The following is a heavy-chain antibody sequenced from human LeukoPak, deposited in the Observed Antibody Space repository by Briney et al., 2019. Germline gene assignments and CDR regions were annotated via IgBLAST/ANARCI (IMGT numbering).Heavy chain of an antibody. V-gene: IGHV3-30*03. CDR3: ARLCVAAADYFDY. Sequence: GGSLRLSCAASGFTFSSYGMHWVRQAPGKGLEWVAVISYDGSNKYYADSVKGRFTISRDNSKNTLYLQMNSLRAEDTAVYYCARLCVAAADYFDYWGQGTLVTASS. J-gene: IGHJ4*02. CDR2: ISYDGSNK. D-gene: IGHD6-13*01. CDR1: GFTFSSYG.